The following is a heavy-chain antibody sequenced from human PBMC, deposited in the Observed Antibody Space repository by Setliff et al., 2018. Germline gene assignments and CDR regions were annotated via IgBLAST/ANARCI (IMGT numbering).Heavy chain of an antibody. Sequence: GSLRLSCAASGFTFDVYDLNWVRQAPGKGLEWVSSINWNGDRTGYADSVKGRFTISRDNAKNSLYLQMNRLRAEDTALYYCAEDRSRDYDDSSGYDHWGQGTLVTVSS. CDR3: AEDRSRDYDDSSGYDH. CDR2: INWNGDRT. J-gene: IGHJ4*02. V-gene: IGHV3-20*04. CDR1: GFTFDVYD. D-gene: IGHD3-22*01.